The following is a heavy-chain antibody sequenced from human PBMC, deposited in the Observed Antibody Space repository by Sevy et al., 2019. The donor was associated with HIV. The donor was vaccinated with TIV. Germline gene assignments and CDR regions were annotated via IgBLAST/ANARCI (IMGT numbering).Heavy chain of an antibody. CDR3: AKYMPPYSCSAIFDY. CDR2: ISWNSDNI. J-gene: IGHJ4*02. V-gene: IGHV3-9*01. CDR1: GFTFDDYA. D-gene: IGHD6-6*01. Sequence: GGSLRLSCAASGFTFDDYAMHWVRQAPGKGLEWVSGISWNSDNIDYADSVKGRFTISRDNAKNSLYLQMNSLRAEDTAFYFCAKYMPPYSCSAIFDYRGQGTLVTVSS.